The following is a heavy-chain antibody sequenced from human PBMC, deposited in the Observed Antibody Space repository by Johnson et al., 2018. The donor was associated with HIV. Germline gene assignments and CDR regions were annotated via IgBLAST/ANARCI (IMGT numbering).Heavy chain of an antibody. V-gene: IGHV3-9*01. CDR1: GFTFDDYA. J-gene: IGHJ3*02. Sequence: VQLVESGGGLVQPGGSLRLSCAASGFTFDDYAMHWVRQAPGKGLEWVSGISWNSGSIGYADSVKGRFTISRDNAKNSLYLQMDSLRVDDTAVYYCARDPDWSAFDIWGQGTMVTVSS. CDR2: ISWNSGSI. D-gene: IGHD3-9*01. CDR3: ARDPDWSAFDI.